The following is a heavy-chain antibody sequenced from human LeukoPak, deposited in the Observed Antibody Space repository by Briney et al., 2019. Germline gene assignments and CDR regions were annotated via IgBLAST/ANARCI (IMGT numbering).Heavy chain of an antibody. V-gene: IGHV3-11*01. CDR3: ARMFCGTTACNSLDPHYFDT. CDR1: GFTFSDYY. D-gene: IGHD2/OR15-2a*01. J-gene: IGHJ4*02. CDR2: VSSNCSPI. Sequence: GGTLRLSCAASGFTFSDYYKSWIRQAPAKGLEWGSYVSSNCSPIYYADSVQGRFTISRDNAKNYLDLQKTTLRGEDTAIYYCARMFCGTTACNSLDPHYFDTWGQGTLVSVSS.